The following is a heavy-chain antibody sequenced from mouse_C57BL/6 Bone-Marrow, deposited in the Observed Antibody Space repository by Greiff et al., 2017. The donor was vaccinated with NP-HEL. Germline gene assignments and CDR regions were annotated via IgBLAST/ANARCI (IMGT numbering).Heavy chain of an antibody. CDR2: INPYNGGT. CDR1: GYTFTDYY. CDR3: ATPYPKFAY. J-gene: IGHJ3*01. Sequence: VQLQQSGPVLVKPGASVKMSCKASGYTFTDYYMNWVKQSHGKSLEWIGVINPYNGGTSYNQKFKGKATLTVDKSSSTAYMELNSLTSEDSAVYYCATPYPKFAYWGQGTLVTVSA. V-gene: IGHV1-19*01.